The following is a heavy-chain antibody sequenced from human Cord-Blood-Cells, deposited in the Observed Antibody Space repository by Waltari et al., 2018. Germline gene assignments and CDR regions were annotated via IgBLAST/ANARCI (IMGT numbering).Heavy chain of an antibody. CDR1: GYTFTSYG. J-gene: IGHJ4*02. Sequence: QVQLVQPGAEVKKPGPSAKVSCNASGYTFTSYGISWVRQAPGQGLEWMGWISAYTGNTNYAQKLKGRVTMTTDTSTSTAYMELRSRRSGDTAVYYCARDRYSGSYYDYWGQGTLVTVSS. CDR3: ARDRYSGSYYDY. V-gene: IGHV1-18*01. CDR2: ISAYTGNT. D-gene: IGHD1-26*01.